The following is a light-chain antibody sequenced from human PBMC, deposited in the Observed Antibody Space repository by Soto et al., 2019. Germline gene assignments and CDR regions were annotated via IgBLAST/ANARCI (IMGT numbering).Light chain of an antibody. CDR3: QQYGSSPLYT. CDR2: GAS. J-gene: IGKJ2*01. Sequence: EIVLTQSPGTLSLSPGERATLSCRASQSVNSNYLAWYHQKPGQAPRLLIYGASSRATGSPDRFSGSGSGTDFPLTISRLEPEDFAVYYCQQYGSSPLYTFGQGTKLEIK. CDR1: QSVNSNY. V-gene: IGKV3-20*01.